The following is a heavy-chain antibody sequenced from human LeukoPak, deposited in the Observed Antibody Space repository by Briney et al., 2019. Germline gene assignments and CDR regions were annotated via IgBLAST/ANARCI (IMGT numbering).Heavy chain of an antibody. V-gene: IGHV1-69*13. J-gene: IGHJ4*02. CDR1: GGTFSSYA. D-gene: IGHD3-16*02. Sequence: ASVKVSCKASGGTFSSYAISWVRQAPGQGLEWMGGIIHIFGTANYAQKFQGRVTITADESTSTAYMEPSSLRSEDTAVYYCARDLYYDYVWGSYRSFDYWGQGTLVTVSS. CDR2: IIHIFGTA. CDR3: ARDLYYDYVWGSYRSFDY.